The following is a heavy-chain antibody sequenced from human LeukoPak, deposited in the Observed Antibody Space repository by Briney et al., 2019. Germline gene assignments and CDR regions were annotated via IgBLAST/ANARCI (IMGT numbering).Heavy chain of an antibody. CDR3: ARGSPDSSSSVDFDY. J-gene: IGHJ4*02. Sequence: GSLRLSCAASGFTFSSYAMHWVRQAPGKGLEWVAFISYDGSNKYYADSVKGRFTISRDNAKNTLYLQMSSLRVEDTAVYYCARGSPDSSSSVDFDYWGQGTLVTVSS. CDR2: ISYDGSNK. CDR1: GFTFSSYA. D-gene: IGHD6-6*01. V-gene: IGHV3-30*04.